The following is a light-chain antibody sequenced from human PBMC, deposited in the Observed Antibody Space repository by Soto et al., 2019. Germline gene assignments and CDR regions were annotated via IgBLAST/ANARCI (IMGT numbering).Light chain of an antibody. Sequence: EIVFTQSPGTLSLSPGERATLSCRASQSVRTNFLAWFKQRPGQAPRLLIYGASNRATGIPDRFSGSGSGTDFTLTITRLEPEDFAMYYCQRYDSLRTFGQGTKVDIK. CDR1: QSVRTNF. J-gene: IGKJ1*01. CDR2: GAS. V-gene: IGKV3-20*01. CDR3: QRYDSLRT.